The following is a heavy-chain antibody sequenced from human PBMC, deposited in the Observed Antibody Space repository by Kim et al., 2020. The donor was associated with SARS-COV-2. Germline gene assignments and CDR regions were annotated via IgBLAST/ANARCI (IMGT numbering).Heavy chain of an antibody. D-gene: IGHD3-22*01. CDR2: ISYDGNYK. CDR3: AKGRRSSGDYPEFDY. Sequence: GGSLRLSCAASGFTFSNYGMHWVRQAPGKGLGWVAVISYDGNYKYYADSVKGRFTISRDISKNTLYLQMNSLRAEDTAVYYCAKGRRSSGDYPEFDYWGQGTLVTVSS. V-gene: IGHV3-30*18. J-gene: IGHJ4*02. CDR1: GFTFSNYG.